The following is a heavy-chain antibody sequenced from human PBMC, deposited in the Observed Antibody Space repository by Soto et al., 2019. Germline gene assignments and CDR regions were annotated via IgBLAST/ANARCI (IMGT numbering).Heavy chain of an antibody. CDR3: ARMGLGVTWSGPLDV. J-gene: IGHJ3*01. CDR2: ITLYSGNT. CDR1: GYRILNFG. V-gene: IGHV1-18*01. Sequence: QVQLVQSGAEMKKPGASVKVSCQASGYRILNFGIAWVRQAPGGGPECMGWITLYSGNTNYAQKFQGRVTMTTDTSTNTAYMQLNSLTPDDTAVYYCARMGLGVTWSGPLDVWGQGTLVTVSS. D-gene: IGHD3-10*01.